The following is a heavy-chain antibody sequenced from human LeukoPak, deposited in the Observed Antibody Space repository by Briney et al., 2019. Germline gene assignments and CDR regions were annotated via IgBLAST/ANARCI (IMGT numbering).Heavy chain of an antibody. CDR1: GFNFRSYS. V-gene: IGHV3-30*18. J-gene: IGHJ4*02. D-gene: IGHD3-16*01. Sequence: GTSLRLSCVTSGFNFRSYSMHWVRQAPGKGLDWVAAISKDGSDMYYADSVKGLFTISRDNSKSTLYLQMNSLRAEDTAVYYCAKGSVKSRDYPFHYWGQGTLVTVSS. CDR3: AKGSVKSRDYPFHY. CDR2: ISKDGSDM.